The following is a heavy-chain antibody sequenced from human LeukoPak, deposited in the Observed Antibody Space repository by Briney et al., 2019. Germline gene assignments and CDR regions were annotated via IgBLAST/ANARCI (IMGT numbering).Heavy chain of an antibody. D-gene: IGHD3-22*01. V-gene: IGHV4-59*08. Sequence: SETLSLTCTVSGGSISSYYWSWIRQPPGKGLEWIGYIYYSGSTNYNPSLKSRVTISVDTSKNQFSLKLSSVTAADTAVYYCARHPYYDSSGYIEPDAFDIWGQGTMATVSS. CDR1: GGSISSYY. CDR3: ARHPYYDSSGYIEPDAFDI. J-gene: IGHJ3*02. CDR2: IYYSGST.